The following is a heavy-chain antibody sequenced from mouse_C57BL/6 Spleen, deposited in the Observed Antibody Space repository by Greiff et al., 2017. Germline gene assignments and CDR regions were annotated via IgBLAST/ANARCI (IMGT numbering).Heavy chain of an antibody. CDR2: ISSGSSTI. D-gene: IGHD1-1*01. Sequence: EVKLVESGGGLVKPGGSLKLSCAASGFTFSDYGMHWVRQAPEQGLEWVAYISSGSSTIYYADNVKGRFTISGDNAKNTLFLQMTSLRSEDTAMYYCARQGTTVVEGAMDYWGQGTSVTVSS. CDR3: ARQGTTVVEGAMDY. CDR1: GFTFSDYG. V-gene: IGHV5-17*01. J-gene: IGHJ4*01.